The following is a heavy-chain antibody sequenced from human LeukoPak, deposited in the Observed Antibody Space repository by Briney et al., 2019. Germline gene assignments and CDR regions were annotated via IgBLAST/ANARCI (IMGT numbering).Heavy chain of an antibody. V-gene: IGHV1-18*01. Sequence: ASVKVSCKASGYTFTSYGISWVRQAPGQGLEWMGWISAHNGNTNYAQKLQGRVTMTTDTSTSTAYMELRSLRSDDTAVYYCARDREMEQQLVRIDYWGQGTLVTVSS. J-gene: IGHJ4*02. D-gene: IGHD6-13*01. CDR2: ISAHNGNT. CDR3: ARDREMEQQLVRIDY. CDR1: GYTFTSYG.